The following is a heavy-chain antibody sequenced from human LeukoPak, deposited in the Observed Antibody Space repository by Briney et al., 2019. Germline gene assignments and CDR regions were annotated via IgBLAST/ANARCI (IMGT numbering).Heavy chain of an antibody. D-gene: IGHD4-23*01. CDR2: IIPILGIA. CDR1: GGTFSSYA. V-gene: IGHV1-69*04. CDR3: ARAEDDYGGKVGTWYFDL. J-gene: IGHJ2*01. Sequence: SVKVSCKASGGTFSSYAISWVRQAPGQGLEWMGRIIPILGIANYAQKFQGRVTITADKSTSTAFMELSTLRSEDTAVYYCARAEDDYGGKVGTWYFDLWGRGTLVTVSS.